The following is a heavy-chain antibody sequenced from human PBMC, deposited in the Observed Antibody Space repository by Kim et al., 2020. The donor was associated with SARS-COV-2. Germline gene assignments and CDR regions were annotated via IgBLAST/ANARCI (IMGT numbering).Heavy chain of an antibody. V-gene: IGHV4-59*01. CDR1: GGSISSYY. D-gene: IGHD3-10*01. J-gene: IGHJ4*02. CDR3: ARSRYGSGGPEGPYYFDY. Sequence: SETLSLTCTVSGGSISSYYWSWIRQPPGKGLEWIGYIYYSGSTNYNPSLKSRVTISVDTSKNQFSLKLSSVTAADTAVYYCARSRYGSGGPEGPYYFDYWGQGTLVTVSS. CDR2: IYYSGST.